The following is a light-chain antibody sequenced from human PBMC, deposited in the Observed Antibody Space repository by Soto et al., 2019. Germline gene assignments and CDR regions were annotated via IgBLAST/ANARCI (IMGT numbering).Light chain of an antibody. J-gene: IGKJ5*01. CDR3: QQYNNWPIT. CDR1: HSVITY. CDR2: DAS. Sequence: EILLTQSPATLSLSPGERATLSCRASHSVITYLAWYQQKPGQAPRLLIYDASTRATDVPARFSVSGSGTEFTLTISSLQSEDFAVYYCQQYNNWPITFGQGTRME. V-gene: IGKV3-15*01.